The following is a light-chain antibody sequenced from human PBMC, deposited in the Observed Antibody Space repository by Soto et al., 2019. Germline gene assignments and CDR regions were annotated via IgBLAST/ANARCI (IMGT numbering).Light chain of an antibody. J-gene: IGKJ1*01. CDR2: GAS. Sequence: EIVLTQSPVTLSLSPGERGTLSCRASQSVGTSLAWYQQKPGQAPRLLIYGASNRATGIPDRFSGSGSGTDFTLTISKLEPKDFAVYHCQQYGGSPRTFGQGTKVDIK. V-gene: IGKV3-20*01. CDR3: QQYGGSPRT. CDR1: QSVGTS.